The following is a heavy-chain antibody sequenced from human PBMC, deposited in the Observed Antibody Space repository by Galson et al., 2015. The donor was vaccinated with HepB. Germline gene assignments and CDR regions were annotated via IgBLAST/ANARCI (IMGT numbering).Heavy chain of an antibody. CDR1: GFTFDDYA. J-gene: IGHJ6*02. CDR3: AKDRTGLVGTSARVLNDYYGLDV. D-gene: IGHD1-26*01. V-gene: IGHV3-23*01. CDR2: ISGSGSST. Sequence: SLRLSCAASGFTFDDYAIHWVRQSPGKGLEWVSGISGSGSSTYYAESVKGRFTISRDNSKNTLFLQMDSLRVEDTAAYYCAKDRTGLVGTSARVLNDYYGLDVLGQGTTVTVSS.